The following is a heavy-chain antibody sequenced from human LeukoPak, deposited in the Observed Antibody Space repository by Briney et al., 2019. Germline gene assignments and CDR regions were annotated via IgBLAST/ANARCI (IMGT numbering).Heavy chain of an antibody. CDR2: IAYDGSRA. CDR1: GFTFGGYG. Sequence: GRSLRLSCAGSGFTFGGYGMHWFRQTPGKGLEWVAVIAYDGSRAFYADSVKGRFTISRDNSKNTMSVQMDDLRAEDTAVYYCTRYNNDHFDYWSQGTLVTVSS. J-gene: IGHJ4*02. CDR3: TRYNNDHFDY. V-gene: IGHV3-33*01. D-gene: IGHD1-14*01.